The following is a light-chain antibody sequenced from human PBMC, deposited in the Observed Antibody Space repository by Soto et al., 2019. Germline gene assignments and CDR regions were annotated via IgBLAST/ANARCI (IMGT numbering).Light chain of an antibody. CDR2: AAS. V-gene: IGKV1-39*01. CDR1: QSIFYS. Sequence: IQMTQSPSSLSAFVGDRVNITCRAGQSIFYSLNWYQMKPGKAPKLLIYAASNLQVGVPSRFSGSGSGTDFTLTISSLQPEDFATYYCQQSYSTRWTFGQGTKV. J-gene: IGKJ1*01. CDR3: QQSYSTRWT.